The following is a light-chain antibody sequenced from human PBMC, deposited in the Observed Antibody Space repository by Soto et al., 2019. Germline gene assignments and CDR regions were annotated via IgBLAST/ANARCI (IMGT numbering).Light chain of an antibody. J-gene: IGKJ4*01. CDR1: QGIAPY. CDR3: QKYNSAPLT. Sequence: DVQMTQSPSSLSASVGDRVTITCRASQGIAPYLAWFQLKPGKVPRLLIYATSTLQSGVPSRFSGSGSGTDFTLTISSLQPEDVATYYCQKYNSAPLTFGGGTKVEIK. CDR2: ATS. V-gene: IGKV1-27*01.